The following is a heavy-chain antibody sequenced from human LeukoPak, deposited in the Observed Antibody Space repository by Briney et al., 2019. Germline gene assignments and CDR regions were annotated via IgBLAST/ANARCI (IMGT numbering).Heavy chain of an antibody. CDR2: IYTSVST. CDR3: ARGFFSSGYVMDV. V-gene: IGHV4-4*07. D-gene: IGHD3-22*01. CDR1: GGSTSSYY. J-gene: IGHJ6*02. Sequence: SGTLSLTCTVSGGSTSSYYWSWIRQPAGKGLEWIGRIYTSVSTNYNPSLKSRVTMSVDTSKNQFSLKLRSVTAADTAVYYCARGFFSSGYVMDVWGQGTTVTVSS.